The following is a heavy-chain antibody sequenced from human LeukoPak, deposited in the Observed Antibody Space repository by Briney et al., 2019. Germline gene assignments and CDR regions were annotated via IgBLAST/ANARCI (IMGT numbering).Heavy chain of an antibody. D-gene: IGHD1-14*01. CDR1: GYTFTNYG. Sequence: VASVKVSCKASGYTFTNYGLSWVRQAPGQGLEWMGWISAYNGNTNYAQRLQGRVTMNKDTSTSTAYMELRSLRPDDTAVYYCAREMGGVATTGRKPPEPLDYWGQGTLVTVSS. J-gene: IGHJ4*02. CDR2: ISAYNGNT. V-gene: IGHV1-18*01. CDR3: AREMGGVATTGRKPPEPLDY.